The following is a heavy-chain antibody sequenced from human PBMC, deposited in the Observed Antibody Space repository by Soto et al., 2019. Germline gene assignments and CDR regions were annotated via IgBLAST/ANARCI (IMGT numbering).Heavy chain of an antibody. D-gene: IGHD3-16*02. V-gene: IGHV1-69*02. CDR1: GGTFSSYT. CDR3: ERTIWGSYLLAPTPQLYYFDY. J-gene: IGHJ4*02. Sequence: QVQLVQSGAEVKKPGSSVKVSCKASGGTFSSYTISWVRQAPGQGLEWMGRIIPILGIANYAQKFQGRVTITADKSTSTAYIELSSLRSEDTAVYYCERTIWGSYLLAPTPQLYYFDYWGQGTLVTVSS. CDR2: IIPILGIA.